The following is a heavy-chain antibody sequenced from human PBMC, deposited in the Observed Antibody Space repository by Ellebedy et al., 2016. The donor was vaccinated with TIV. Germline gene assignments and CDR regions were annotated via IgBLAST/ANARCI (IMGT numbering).Heavy chain of an antibody. CDR1: GFTFSSYA. CDR3: AKELVYSSSWYRYGGDYYGMDV. Sequence: GESLKISCAASGFTFSSYAMHWVRQAPGKGLEWVAVISYDGSNKYYADSVKGRFTISRDNSKNTLYLQMNSLRAEDTAVYYCAKELVYSSSWYRYGGDYYGMDVWGQGTTVTVSS. CDR2: ISYDGSNK. D-gene: IGHD6-13*01. V-gene: IGHV3-30-3*02. J-gene: IGHJ6*02.